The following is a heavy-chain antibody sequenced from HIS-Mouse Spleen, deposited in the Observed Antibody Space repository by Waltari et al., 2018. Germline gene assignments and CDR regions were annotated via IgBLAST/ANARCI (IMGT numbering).Heavy chain of an antibody. Sequence: EVQLVETGGGLIQPGGSLRLSCAASGFTGSSNYMSWVRPAPGKGLGWVSVIYSGGSTYYADSVKGRFTISRDNSKNTLYLQMNSLRAEDTAVYYCARDHGDSSSWYWYFDLWGRGTLVTVSS. D-gene: IGHD6-13*01. V-gene: IGHV3-53*02. CDR1: GFTGSSNY. CDR2: IYSGGST. J-gene: IGHJ2*01. CDR3: ARDHGDSSSWYWYFDL.